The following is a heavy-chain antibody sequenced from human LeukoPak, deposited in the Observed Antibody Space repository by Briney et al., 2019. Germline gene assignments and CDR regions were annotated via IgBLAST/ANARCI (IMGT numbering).Heavy chain of an antibody. Sequence: SGTLSLTCAVSGGSISSSNWWSRVRQPPGKGLEWIGEIYHSGSTNYNPSLKSRVTISVDKSKNQFSLKLSSVTAADTAVYYCAGSSMVRGFPDAFDIWGQGTMVTVSS. V-gene: IGHV4-4*02. J-gene: IGHJ3*02. CDR1: GGSISSSNW. D-gene: IGHD3-10*01. CDR3: AGSSMVRGFPDAFDI. CDR2: IYHSGST.